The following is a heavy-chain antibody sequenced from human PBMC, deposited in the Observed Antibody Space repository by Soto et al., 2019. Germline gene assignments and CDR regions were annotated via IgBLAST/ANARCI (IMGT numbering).Heavy chain of an antibody. CDR3: ARHVRVGATRKVDY. V-gene: IGHV4-39*01. Sequence: SETLSLTCTVSGGSISSSSYYWGWIRQPPGKWLEWIGSIYYSGSTYYNPSLKSRVTISVDTSKNQFSLKLSSVTAADTAVYYCARHVRVGATRKVDYWGQGTLVTVS. J-gene: IGHJ4*02. CDR1: GGSISSSSYY. D-gene: IGHD1-26*01. CDR2: IYYSGST.